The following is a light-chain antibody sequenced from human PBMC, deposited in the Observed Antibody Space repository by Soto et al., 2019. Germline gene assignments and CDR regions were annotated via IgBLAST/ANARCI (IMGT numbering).Light chain of an antibody. Sequence: DIQLTQSPSFLSAPVGDRVTITCRASQAISSSLAWYQHNPGKAPKLLIYAASTLQNGVPSSFSGSGSGTEFTLTISSLQPEDFATDYCQHLNDYRYTFGQGTKVEIK. V-gene: IGKV1-9*01. CDR1: QAISSS. J-gene: IGKJ2*01. CDR2: AAS. CDR3: QHLNDYRYT.